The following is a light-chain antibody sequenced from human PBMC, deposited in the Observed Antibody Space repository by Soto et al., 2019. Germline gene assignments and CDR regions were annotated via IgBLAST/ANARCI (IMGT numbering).Light chain of an antibody. CDR2: GAS. J-gene: IGKJ1*01. V-gene: IGKV3-15*01. Sequence: VVTQALATLSEYHGEKATLSSGASQSVSSSLAWYQQKPGQAPRLLIYGASTRATGIPARFSGSGSGTEFTLTISSLQSEDFAVYYCQQYNNWPPTFGQGTNVDIK. CDR3: QQYNNWPPT. CDR1: QSVSSS.